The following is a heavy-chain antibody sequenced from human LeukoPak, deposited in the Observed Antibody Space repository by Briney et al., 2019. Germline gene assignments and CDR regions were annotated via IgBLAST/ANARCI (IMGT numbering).Heavy chain of an antibody. J-gene: IGHJ5*02. CDR3: ARSGALKLGRWVAATEGWFDP. D-gene: IGHD2-15*01. V-gene: IGHV1-8*02. CDR1: GYTFTSYD. CDR2: MNPNSGNT. Sequence: ASVKVSCKASGYTFTSYDINWVRQATGQGLEWMGWMNPNSGNTGYAQKFQGRVTMTRNTSISTAYMELSSLRSEDTAVYYCARSGALKLGRWVAATEGWFDPWGQGTLVTVSS.